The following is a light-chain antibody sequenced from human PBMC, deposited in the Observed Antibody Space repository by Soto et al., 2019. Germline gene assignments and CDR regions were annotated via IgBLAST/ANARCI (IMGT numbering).Light chain of an antibody. CDR2: GAS. Sequence: EIVRTQSPATLSVSQGERATLSCRARESVSSNLAWSQQKPGQAPRLLIYGASTRATGISARFTGSGSGTEFALTISSLQSEDVAVYYCQQYHTWPLTLGGGTKVEIK. J-gene: IGKJ4*01. CDR3: QQYHTWPLT. V-gene: IGKV3-15*01. CDR1: ESVSSN.